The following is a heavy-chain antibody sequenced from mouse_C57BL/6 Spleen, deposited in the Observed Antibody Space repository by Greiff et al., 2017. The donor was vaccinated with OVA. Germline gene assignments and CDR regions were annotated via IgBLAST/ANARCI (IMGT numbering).Heavy chain of an antibody. CDR1: GFTFKDYC. CDR2: IDPADSDT. J-gene: IGHJ4*01. Sequence: VQLKQSGAELVKPGASVKLSCTASGFTFKDYCMHWVQQRPEQGLEWIGRIDPADSDTYYAPTFQGKATMTADTSSSTAYLQLSSLTSEDSAVYYCAILYFDSTILVWYLDDWGQGTTVTVSS. CDR3: AILYFDSTILVWYLDD. D-gene: IGHD2-10*02. V-gene: IGHV14-1*01.